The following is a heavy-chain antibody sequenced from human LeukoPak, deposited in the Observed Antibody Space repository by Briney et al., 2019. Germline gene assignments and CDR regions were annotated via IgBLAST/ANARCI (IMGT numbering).Heavy chain of an antibody. J-gene: IGHJ4*02. D-gene: IGHD2-8*02. CDR3: AKNVLSGTWDS. CDR1: GFTFSRYG. V-gene: IGHV3-64*04. CDR2: ISSNGGST. Sequence: GGSLRLSCSASGFTFSRYGLHWVRQAPGKGLEYVSAISSNGGSTYYADSVKGRFTISRDNSKNTLFLQMNSLRADDTAVYYCAKNVLSGTWDSWGQGTLVTVSS.